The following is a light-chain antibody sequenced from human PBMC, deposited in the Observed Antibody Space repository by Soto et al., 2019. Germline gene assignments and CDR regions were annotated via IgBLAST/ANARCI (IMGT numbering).Light chain of an antibody. CDR1: QSISTF. CDR3: QQSYTTPRT. Sequence: DFQMTQSPSSLSASVGDRVSVTCRASQSISTFLNWYQQRPGEAPKLLIYAASSLQSGVPSRFSGSGSGADFTLTIGSLQPEDFATYHCQQSYTTPRTFGQGTKVDIK. V-gene: IGKV1-39*01. CDR2: AAS. J-gene: IGKJ1*01.